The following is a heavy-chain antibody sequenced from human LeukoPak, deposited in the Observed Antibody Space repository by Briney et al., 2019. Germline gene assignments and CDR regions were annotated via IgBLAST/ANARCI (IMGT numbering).Heavy chain of an antibody. V-gene: IGHV4-4*02. CDR1: GGSISSSNW. Sequence: KTSETLSLTCAVSGGSISSSNWWSWVRQPPGKGLEWIGEIYHSGSTNYNPSLKSRVTISVDKSKNQFSLKLSSVTAADTAVYYCASLEEPAAMVNNWFDPWGQGTLVTVSS. CDR2: IYHSGST. J-gene: IGHJ5*02. CDR3: ASLEEPAAMVNNWFDP. D-gene: IGHD2-2*01.